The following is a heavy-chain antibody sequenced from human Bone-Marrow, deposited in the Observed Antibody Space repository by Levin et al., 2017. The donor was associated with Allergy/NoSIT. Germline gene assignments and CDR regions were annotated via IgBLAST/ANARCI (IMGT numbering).Heavy chain of an antibody. CDR3: AAIYCSGGRCFGDDGFDI. J-gene: IGHJ3*02. Sequence: PSASVKVSCRASGYSFSDYAINWVRQAPGQGLEWMGWINTNTGRPTFAQGFTGRFVFSLDTSVSTAYLQISSLKADDTAVYYCAAIYCSGGRCFGDDGFDIWGQGTMVTVSS. V-gene: IGHV7-4-1*02. D-gene: IGHD2-15*01. CDR1: GYSFSDYA. CDR2: INTNTGRP.